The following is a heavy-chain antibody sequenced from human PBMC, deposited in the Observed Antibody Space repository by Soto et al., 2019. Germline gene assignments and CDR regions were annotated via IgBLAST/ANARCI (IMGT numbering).Heavy chain of an antibody. CDR1: GYTFIHYY. J-gene: IGHJ4*02. V-gene: IGHV1-46*01. CDR3: ARSLLQGDC. Sequence: QVQLVQSGAEVKKPGASVKVSCKASGYTFIHYYIHWVRQAPGQGLEWMAIINPNGGSTNYAQKFRGRVTVTSDTSTTTVSMELNSLGSDDTAVYFCARSLLQGDCWGQGTLVTVSS. D-gene: IGHD2-21*01. CDR2: INPNGGST.